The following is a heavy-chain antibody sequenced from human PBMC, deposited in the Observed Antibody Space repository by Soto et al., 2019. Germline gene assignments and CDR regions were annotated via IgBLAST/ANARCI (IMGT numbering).Heavy chain of an antibody. J-gene: IGHJ4*02. CDR2: IIPIFGTA. V-gene: IGHV1-69*06. D-gene: IGHD1-1*01. Sequence: QVQLVQSGAEVKKPGSSVKVSCKASGGTFSSYAISWVRQAPGQGLEWMGGIIPIFGTANYAQKFQDRVTITADKSTSTAYMELSSLRSEDTAVYYCARGYWNDEGPTDPFDYWGQGTLVTVSS. CDR1: GGTFSSYA. CDR3: ARGYWNDEGPTDPFDY.